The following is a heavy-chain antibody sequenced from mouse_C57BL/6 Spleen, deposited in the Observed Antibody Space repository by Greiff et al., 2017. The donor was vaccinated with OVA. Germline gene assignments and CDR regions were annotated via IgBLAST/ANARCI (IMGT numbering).Heavy chain of an antibody. J-gene: IGHJ1*03. Sequence: EVQLVESGGGLVQPKGSLKLSCAASGFSFNTYAMNWVRQAPGKGLEWVARIRSKSNNYATYYADSVKDRFTISRDDSESMLYLQMNNLKTEDTAMYYCVRENLLLRCWYFDVWGTGTTVTVSS. CDR3: VRENLLLRCWYFDV. CDR2: IRSKSNNYAT. D-gene: IGHD1-1*01. CDR1: GFSFNTYA. V-gene: IGHV10-1*01.